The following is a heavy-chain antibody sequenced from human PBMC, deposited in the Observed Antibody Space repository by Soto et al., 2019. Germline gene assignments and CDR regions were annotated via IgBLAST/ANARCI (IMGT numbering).Heavy chain of an antibody. V-gene: IGHV1-2*04. CDR2: INPNSGDT. Sequence: ASVKVSCKASGYTFTGYYMHWVRQAPGQGLEWMGWINPNSGDTNYAQKFQGWVTMTRNTSISTAYMELSSLRSEDTAVYYCARVDDYGDYAFDYWGQGTLVTVSS. CDR3: ARVDDYGDYAFDY. CDR1: GYTFTGYY. D-gene: IGHD4-17*01. J-gene: IGHJ4*02.